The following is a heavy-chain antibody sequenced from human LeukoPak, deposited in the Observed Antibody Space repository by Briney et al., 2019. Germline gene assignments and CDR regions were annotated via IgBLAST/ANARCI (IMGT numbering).Heavy chain of an antibody. CDR1: GYTFTSYD. D-gene: IGHD6-13*01. CDR2: INPNSGGT. V-gene: IGHV1-2*02. CDR3: ARGLYSSSWD. J-gene: IGHJ4*02. Sequence: ASVKVSCKASGYTFTSYDINWVRQAPGQGLEWMGWINPNSGGTNYAQKFQGRVTMTRDTSISTAYMELSRLRSDDTAVYYCARGLYSSSWDWGQGTLVTVSS.